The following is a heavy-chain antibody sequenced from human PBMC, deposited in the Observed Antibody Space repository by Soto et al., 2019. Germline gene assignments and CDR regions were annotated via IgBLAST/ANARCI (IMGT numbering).Heavy chain of an antibody. CDR3: AKSEPYGSGSYYFDC. CDR1: GFTFSRNA. J-gene: IGHJ4*02. CDR2: ISGGGAT. Sequence: EVQLLESGGGLVQPGGSLRLSCAASGFTFSRNAMSWVRQAPGKGLEWVSGISGGGATYYADSVKGRFTISRDNSKNTLYLQMNSLRAEDTAIYYCAKSEPYGSGSYYFDCWGQGTLVTVSS. V-gene: IGHV3-23*01. D-gene: IGHD1-26*01.